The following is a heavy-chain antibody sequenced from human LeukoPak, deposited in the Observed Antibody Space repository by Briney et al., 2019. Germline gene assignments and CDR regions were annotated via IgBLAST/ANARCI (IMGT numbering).Heavy chain of an antibody. CDR3: ARGPAWFGELGYGMDV. J-gene: IGHJ6*02. Sequence: GGSLRLSCAASGFTFSIYGMHCVRQPPGKGLEWVAVIWYDESNKYYADSVKGRFTISRDNSKNTLYLQMNSLRAEDTAVYYCARGPAWFGELGYGMDVWGQGTTVTVSS. V-gene: IGHV3-33*01. CDR2: IWYDESNK. D-gene: IGHD3-10*01. CDR1: GFTFSIYG.